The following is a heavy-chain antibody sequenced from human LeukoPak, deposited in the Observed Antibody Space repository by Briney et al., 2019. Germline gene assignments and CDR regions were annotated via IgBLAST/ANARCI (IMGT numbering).Heavy chain of an antibody. D-gene: IGHD6-13*01. CDR3: ARVTMGIAAAGFYYYYYYMDV. Sequence: PSETLSLTCTVSGYSISSGYYWGWIRQPPGKGLEWIGSIYHSGSMYYNPSLKSRVTISVDTSKNQFSLKLSSVTAADTAVYYCARVTMGIAAAGFYYYYYYMDVWGKGTTVTVSS. CDR1: GYSISSGYY. V-gene: IGHV4-38-2*02. CDR2: IYHSGSM. J-gene: IGHJ6*03.